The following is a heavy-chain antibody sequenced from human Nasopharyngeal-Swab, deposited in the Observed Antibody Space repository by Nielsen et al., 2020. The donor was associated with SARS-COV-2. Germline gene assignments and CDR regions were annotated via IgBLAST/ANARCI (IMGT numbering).Heavy chain of an antibody. CDR2: IYYSGST. J-gene: IGHJ4*02. Sequence: SETLSLTCTVSGGSISSYYWSWIRQPPGKGLEWIGYIYYSGSTNYNPSLKSRVTISVDTSKNQFSLKLSSVTAADTAVYYCAREGSVTTSFDYWGQGTLVTVSS. CDR3: AREGSVTTSFDY. D-gene: IGHD4-17*01. CDR1: GGSISSYY. V-gene: IGHV4-59*01.